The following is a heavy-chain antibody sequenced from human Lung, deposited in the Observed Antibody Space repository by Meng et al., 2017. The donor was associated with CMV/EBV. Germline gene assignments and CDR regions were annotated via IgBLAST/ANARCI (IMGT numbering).Heavy chain of an antibody. J-gene: IGHJ4*02. D-gene: IGHD3-22*01. Sequence: GGSLGLXCAASGFTFSNYGMHWVRQAPGKGLEWVANIRSDARSKYYVDSVKGRFTISRDNSRNTLYLQMNSLRAEDTAVYYCAKRDESGYEGLDYWGQGMXVTVSS. CDR3: AKRDESGYEGLDY. CDR1: GFTFSNYG. V-gene: IGHV3-30*02. CDR2: IRSDARSK.